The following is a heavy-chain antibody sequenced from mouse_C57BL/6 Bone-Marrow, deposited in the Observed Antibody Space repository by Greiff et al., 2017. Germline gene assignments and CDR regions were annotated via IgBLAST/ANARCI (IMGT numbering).Heavy chain of an antibody. J-gene: IGHJ4*01. CDR3: SRPLTYYYAMDY. V-gene: IGHV5-6*01. Sequence: EVQRVESGGDLVKPGGSLKLSCAASGFTFSSYGMSWVRQTPDKRLEWVATISSGGSYTYYPDSVKGRFTISRDNAKNTLYLRMSSLESEDTAMYYCSRPLTYYYAMDYWGQGTSVTVSS. CDR2: ISSGGSYT. CDR1: GFTFSSYG.